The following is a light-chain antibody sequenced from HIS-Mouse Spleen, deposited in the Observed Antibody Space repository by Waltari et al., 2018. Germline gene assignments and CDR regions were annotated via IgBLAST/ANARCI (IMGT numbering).Light chain of an antibody. CDR1: SRDVGSDNL. V-gene: IGLV2-23*01. J-gene: IGLJ2*01. Sequence: QSALTQPASVSGSPGQSITLPCTRTSRDVGSDNLVPWYHQHPGKAPKPTIYEGSKRPSGVSNRFSGSKSGNTASLTISGLQAEDEADYYCCSYTGSSTVVFGGGTKLTVL. CDR3: CSYTGSSTVV. CDR2: EGS.